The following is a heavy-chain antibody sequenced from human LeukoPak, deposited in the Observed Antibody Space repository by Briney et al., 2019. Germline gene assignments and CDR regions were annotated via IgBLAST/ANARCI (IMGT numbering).Heavy chain of an antibody. D-gene: IGHD1-7*01. J-gene: IGHJ6*03. V-gene: IGHV1-3*01. CDR1: GYTFTSYA. CDR2: INAGNGNT. CDR3: ARRVLELRDGSYYMDV. Sequence: GASVKVSCKASGYTFTSYAMHWVRQAPGQRLEWMGWINAGNGNTKYSQEFQGRITMSRDTSISTAYMELSRLRSDDTAVYYCARRVLELRDGSYYMDVWGKGTTVTVSS.